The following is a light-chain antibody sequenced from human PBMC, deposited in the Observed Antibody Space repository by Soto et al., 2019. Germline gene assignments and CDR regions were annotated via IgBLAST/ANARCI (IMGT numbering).Light chain of an antibody. J-gene: IGKJ1*01. CDR2: GGS. CDR3: QQYNNWPLWT. Sequence: EIVMTQSPATLSVSPGERATLSCRASQSVSSNLAWYQQKPGQAPRLVIYGGSTRATGIPARFSGSGSGTDFPLTISSLQSEDFAVYYCQQYNNWPLWTFGQGTKVEI. V-gene: IGKV3-15*01. CDR1: QSVSSN.